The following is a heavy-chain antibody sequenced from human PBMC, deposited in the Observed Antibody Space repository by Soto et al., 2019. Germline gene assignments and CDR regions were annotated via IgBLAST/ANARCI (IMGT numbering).Heavy chain of an antibody. Sequence: PGGSLRLSCAASGFTFSSYWMHWVRQAPGKGLVWVSRINSDGSSTSYADSVKGRFTISRDNAKNTLYLQMNSLRAEDTAVYYCARRSTVTYYYYGMDVWGQGTTVTVCS. CDR1: GFTFSSYW. V-gene: IGHV3-74*01. CDR2: INSDGSST. D-gene: IGHD4-17*01. CDR3: ARRSTVTYYYYGMDV. J-gene: IGHJ6*02.